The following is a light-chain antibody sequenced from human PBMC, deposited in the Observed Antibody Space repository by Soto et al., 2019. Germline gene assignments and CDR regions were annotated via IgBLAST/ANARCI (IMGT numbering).Light chain of an antibody. V-gene: IGKV4-1*01. CDR2: WAS. CDR1: QSVLYSSNNKNY. Sequence: DIVMTQSPDSLAVSLGERATINCKSSQSVLYSSNNKNYLAWYQQRPGQPPKLLIYWASTRESRVPARFSGSGFGTDFTLTITSLQAEDVAVYSCQQYESTPPTFGQGTKLEIK. J-gene: IGKJ2*01. CDR3: QQYESTPPT.